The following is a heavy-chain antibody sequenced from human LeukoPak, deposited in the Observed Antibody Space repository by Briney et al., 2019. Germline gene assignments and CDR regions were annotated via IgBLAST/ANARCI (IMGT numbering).Heavy chain of an antibody. V-gene: IGHV4-38-2*02. CDR3: ARDLGIAARPDY. CDR1: GYSISSGYY. D-gene: IGHD6-6*01. Sequence: SETLSLTCTVSGYSISSGYYWGWIRQPLGRGLEWIGSIYHGGSTYYNPSLKSRVTISVDTSKNQFSLKLSSVTAADTAVYYCARDLGIAARPDYWGQGTLVTVSS. J-gene: IGHJ4*02. CDR2: IYHGGST.